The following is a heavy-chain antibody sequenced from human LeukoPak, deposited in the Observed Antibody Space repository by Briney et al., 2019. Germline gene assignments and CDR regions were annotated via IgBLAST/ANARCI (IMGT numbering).Heavy chain of an antibody. CDR2: INSDGSGT. V-gene: IGHV3-74*01. J-gene: IGHJ4*02. CDR3: ARRAPESGSLPPLDY. D-gene: IGHD1-26*01. CDR1: GFTFSSNW. Sequence: TGGSLRLSCAASGFTFSSNWMHWVRQAPGRGLVWVSRINSDGSGTTYADSVKGRLTISRDNAKNTLYLQMNSLRAEDTAVYYCARRAPESGSLPPLDYWGQGTLVTVSS.